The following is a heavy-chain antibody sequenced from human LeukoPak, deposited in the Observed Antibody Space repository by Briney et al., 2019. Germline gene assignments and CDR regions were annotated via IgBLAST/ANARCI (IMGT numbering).Heavy chain of an antibody. D-gene: IGHD2-15*01. CDR3: ARDQYSTVPKWGYEFYYYGMDV. J-gene: IGHJ6*02. CDR2: IIPIFGTA. V-gene: IGHV1-69*01. Sequence: SVKVSCKCSLATFSLYASSYERQAPGQGLEWMGGIIPIFGTANYAQKVQGRVTITADESTSTASMKLSSLTSEGAAVCYCARDQYSTVPKWGYEFYYYGMDVWGQGTTVTVSS. CDR1: LATFSLYA.